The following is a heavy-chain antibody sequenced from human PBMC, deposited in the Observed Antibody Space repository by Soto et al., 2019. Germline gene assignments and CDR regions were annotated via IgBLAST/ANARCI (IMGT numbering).Heavy chain of an antibody. Sequence: PGGSLRLSCAASGFTFSSYAMSWARQAPGKGLEWVSAIGGSGGSTYYADSVKGRFTISRDNSKNTLYLQMNSLRAEDTAVYYCAKDLREGVYCGGDCYFDYWGQGTLVTVSS. J-gene: IGHJ4*02. CDR1: GFTFSSYA. V-gene: IGHV3-23*01. D-gene: IGHD2-21*02. CDR3: AKDLREGVYCGGDCYFDY. CDR2: IGGSGGST.